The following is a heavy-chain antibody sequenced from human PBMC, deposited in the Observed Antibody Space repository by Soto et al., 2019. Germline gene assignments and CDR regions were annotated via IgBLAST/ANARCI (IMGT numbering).Heavy chain of an antibody. V-gene: IGHV5-51*01. D-gene: IGHD6-6*01. J-gene: IGHJ6*04. CDR2: IYPGDSDT. CDR3: AASKMTSLYSSSTPDHYYGMDF. CDR1: GYSFTSYW. Sequence: PGESLKISCKGSGYSFTSYWIGWVRQMPGKGLEWMGIIYPGDSDTRYSPSFQGQVTISADKSISTAYLQWSSLKASDTAMYYCAASKMTSLYSSSTPDHYYGMDFWGKGTTVTVSS.